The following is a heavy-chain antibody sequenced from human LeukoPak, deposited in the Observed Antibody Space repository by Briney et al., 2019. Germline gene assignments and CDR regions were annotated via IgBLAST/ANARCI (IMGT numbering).Heavy chain of an antibody. V-gene: IGHV3-30*02. D-gene: IGHD6-6*01. CDR1: GFTFNSNG. CDR3: AKDIYSSSSVYAFDI. CDR2: IRYDGNTK. Sequence: GGSLRLSCAASGFTFNSNGMHWVRQAPGKGLEWVAFIRYDGNTKYYADSVKGRFTISRDNSKNTLYLQMNSLRAEDTAVYYCAKDIYSSSSVYAFDIWGQGTMVTVSS. J-gene: IGHJ3*02.